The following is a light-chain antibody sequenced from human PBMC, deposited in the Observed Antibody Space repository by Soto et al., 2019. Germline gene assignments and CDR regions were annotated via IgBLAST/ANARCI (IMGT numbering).Light chain of an antibody. CDR1: QSISSY. CDR3: QHYNSYSEA. V-gene: IGKV1-5*03. Sequence: DIQMTQSPSSLSASVGDRLTITCRASQSISSYLNWYQQKPGKXPKXXIYKASTLKSGVPSRFSGSGSGTEFTLTISSLQPDDGATYDGQHYNSYSEAFGQGTKVDIK. J-gene: IGKJ1*01. CDR2: KAS.